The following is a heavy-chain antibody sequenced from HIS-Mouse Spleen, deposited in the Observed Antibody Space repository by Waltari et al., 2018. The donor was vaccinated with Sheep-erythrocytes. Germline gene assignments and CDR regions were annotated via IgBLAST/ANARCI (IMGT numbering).Heavy chain of an antibody. J-gene: IGHJ2*01. V-gene: IGHV3-30*18. D-gene: IGHD1-1*01. Sequence: QVQLVESGGGVVQPGRSLSLSWSASGFTPRYFGMAVHLSPELSLEWVAVISYDRSNKYYADSVKGRFTISRDNSKNTLYLQMNSLRAEDTAVYYCAKVRTVNYWYFDLWGRGTLVTVSP. CDR2: ISYDRSNK. CDR1: GFTPRYFG. CDR3: AKVRTVNYWYFDL.